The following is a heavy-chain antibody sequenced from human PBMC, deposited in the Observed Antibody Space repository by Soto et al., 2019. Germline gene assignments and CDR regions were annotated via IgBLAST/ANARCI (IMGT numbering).Heavy chain of an antibody. V-gene: IGHV1-69*12. Sequence: QVQLVQSGAEVKKPGSSVKVSCKASGGTFRNYAISWVRQAPGQGLEWMGGIIPIFGTTNYAQKFEGRVTISADESTNTAYMDLSSLRSEDTAVYYCARGNRYTGDGFWGKRCGFDYWGQGTLVTVSS. CDR1: GGTFRNYA. CDR3: ARGNRYTGDGFWGKRCGFDY. CDR2: IIPIFGTT. J-gene: IGHJ4*02. D-gene: IGHD3-16*01.